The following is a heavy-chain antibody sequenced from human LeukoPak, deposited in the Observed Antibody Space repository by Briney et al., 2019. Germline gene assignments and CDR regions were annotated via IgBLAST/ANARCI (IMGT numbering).Heavy chain of an antibody. Sequence: SETLSLTCTVSGGSISSYYWSWIRQPAGKGLEWIERIYTSGSTNYNPSLKSRVTMSVDTSKNQFSLKLSSVTAADTAVYYCARDFVVVPAAMGRFYYYGMDVWGQGTTVTVSS. V-gene: IGHV4-4*07. CDR2: IYTSGST. J-gene: IGHJ6*02. D-gene: IGHD2-2*01. CDR1: GGSISSYY. CDR3: ARDFVVVPAAMGRFYYYGMDV.